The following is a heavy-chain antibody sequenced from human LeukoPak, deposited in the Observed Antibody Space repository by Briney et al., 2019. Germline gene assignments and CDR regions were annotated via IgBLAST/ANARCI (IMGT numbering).Heavy chain of an antibody. CDR3: ARGPSENTHSDY. CDR1: GYTFTSYD. CDR2: MNPNNTKT. V-gene: IGHV1-8*01. Sequence: ASVKVSCKASGYTFTSYDINWVRQATGQGLEWMGWMNPNNTKTGYAQKFQGRVTMTRDTSTSTAYMELSSLISEDTAVYYCARGPSENTHSDYWGQGTLVTVSS. J-gene: IGHJ4*02.